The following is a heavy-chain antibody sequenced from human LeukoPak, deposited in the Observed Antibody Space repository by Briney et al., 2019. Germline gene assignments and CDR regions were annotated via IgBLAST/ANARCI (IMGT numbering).Heavy chain of an antibody. CDR3: ARDEVGYCRRTSCSPFDY. D-gene: IGHD2-2*01. Sequence: PSETLSLTCTVSGGSISTYYWSWIRQPAGKGLEYIGRIHSSGSTNYNPPLKSRVTMSVDTSKNQFSLKLASVTAADTAVYYCARDEVGYCRRTSCSPFDYWGQGTLVTVSS. CDR2: IHSSGST. CDR1: GGSISTYY. J-gene: IGHJ4*02. V-gene: IGHV4-4*07.